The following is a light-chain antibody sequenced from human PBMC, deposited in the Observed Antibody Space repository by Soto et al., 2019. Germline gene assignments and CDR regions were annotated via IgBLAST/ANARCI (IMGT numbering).Light chain of an antibody. Sequence: DIQTTQSPSSLSAPVGHSVTVTCRASQTISSSLNWYQQKPGKAPKLLIYAASSLQSGVPSRFSGSGSGTDFTLTISSLQPEDFATYYCQQSYSTLITFGQGTRLEIK. CDR3: QQSYSTLIT. J-gene: IGKJ5*01. CDR2: AAS. V-gene: IGKV1-39*01. CDR1: QTISSS.